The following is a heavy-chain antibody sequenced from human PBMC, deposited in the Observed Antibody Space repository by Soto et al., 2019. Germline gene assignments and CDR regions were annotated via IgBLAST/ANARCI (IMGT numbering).Heavy chain of an antibody. CDR2: IQSDGSKK. Sequence: QVHLVESGGGVVQPGGSLRLSCAASGFFFGNFGMHWVRRAPGKGLEWVAAIQSDGSKKYYADSVKGRFTISRDNSKNTLDLQMDGLRAEDTGVYFCARDDCSSPSCYVYWGQGTPVTVSS. CDR1: GFFFGNFG. CDR3: ARDDCSSPSCYVY. V-gene: IGHV3-33*01. D-gene: IGHD2-2*01. J-gene: IGHJ4*02.